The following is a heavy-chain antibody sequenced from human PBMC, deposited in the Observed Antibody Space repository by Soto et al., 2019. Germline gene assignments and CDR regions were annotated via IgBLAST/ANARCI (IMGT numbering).Heavy chain of an antibody. V-gene: IGHV3-30-3*01. D-gene: IGHD5-18*01. Sequence: QLQLVESGGGVVQPGRSLRLSCAASGFTFSNYILHWVRQAPGKGLEWVAFISYDGSNKDYADSMKGRFTISRDNSKNTLYLQLSSLRPADTAVDYCAGGDTYSAMGVWGQGTTVTVSS. CDR3: AGGDTYSAMGV. CDR2: ISYDGSNK. J-gene: IGHJ6*02. CDR1: GFTFSNYI.